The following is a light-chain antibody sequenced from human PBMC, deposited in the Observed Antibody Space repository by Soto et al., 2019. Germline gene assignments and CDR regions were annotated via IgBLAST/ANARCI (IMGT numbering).Light chain of an antibody. CDR3: TSYTSDSTNV. V-gene: IGLV2-14*01. Sequence: QSALTQPASVSGSPGQSITISCTGTSTDVGRYNYVSWYQQHPGKAPKLMVYDVRNRPSWVSNRFSGSKSGITASLTSSGLQAEDEADYYCTSYTSDSTNVFGTGTKVTVL. CDR1: STDVGRYNY. J-gene: IGLJ1*01. CDR2: DVR.